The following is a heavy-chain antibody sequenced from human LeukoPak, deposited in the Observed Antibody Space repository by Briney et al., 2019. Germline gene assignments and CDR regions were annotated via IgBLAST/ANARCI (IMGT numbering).Heavy chain of an antibody. CDR1: GGSVSDYY. Sequence: SETLSLTCTISGGSVSDYYWSWIRQSPGKGLEWIGYIYHTGSTSYSPSLKSRVTISIDTSKNQFSLNLSSVTAADTAVYYCARASAIFGVVIPHFDYWGQGTLVTVSS. D-gene: IGHD3-3*01. V-gene: IGHV4-59*02. CDR3: ARASAIFGVVIPHFDY. CDR2: IYHTGST. J-gene: IGHJ4*02.